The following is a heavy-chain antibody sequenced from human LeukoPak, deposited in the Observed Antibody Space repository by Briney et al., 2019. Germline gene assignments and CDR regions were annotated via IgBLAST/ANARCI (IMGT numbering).Heavy chain of an antibody. V-gene: IGHV1-69*13. CDR1: GGTFSSYA. CDR3: ARAGIAAAGTLDY. D-gene: IGHD6-13*01. Sequence: SVKVSCKASGGTFSSYAISWVRQAPGQGLERMGGIIPIFGTANYAQKFQGRVTITADESTSTAYMELSSLRSEDTAVYYCARAGIAAAGTLDYWGQGTLVTVSS. CDR2: IIPIFGTA. J-gene: IGHJ4*02.